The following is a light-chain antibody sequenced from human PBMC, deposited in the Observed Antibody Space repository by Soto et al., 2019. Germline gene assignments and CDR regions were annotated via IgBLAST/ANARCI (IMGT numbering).Light chain of an antibody. J-gene: IGKJ2*01. CDR1: QTVARN. CDR3: QQYHNWPPQYT. CDR2: GAS. Sequence: EIVLTQSPGTLSLSPGERATLSCRASQTVARNLAWYQQKPGQAPRLLIHGASTRATGVSARFSGSGSGTEFTLTISSLQSEDFAVYYCQQYHNWPPQYTFGQGTKLQIK. V-gene: IGKV3-15*01.